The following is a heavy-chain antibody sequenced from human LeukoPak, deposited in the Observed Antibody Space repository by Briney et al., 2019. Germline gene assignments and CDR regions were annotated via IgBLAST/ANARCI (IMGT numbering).Heavy chain of an antibody. CDR3: ARGYSSSWYGVSHFGY. CDR1: GGSISSGGYS. J-gene: IGHJ4*02. Sequence: PSETLSLTCAVSGGSISSGGYSWRWLRQPPGKGLEWIVYIYHSGSTYYNPSLKSRVTVSVDRSKNQFSLKLSSVTAADTAVYYCARGYSSSWYGVSHFGYWGQGTLVTVSS. CDR2: IYHSGST. V-gene: IGHV4-30-2*01. D-gene: IGHD6-13*01.